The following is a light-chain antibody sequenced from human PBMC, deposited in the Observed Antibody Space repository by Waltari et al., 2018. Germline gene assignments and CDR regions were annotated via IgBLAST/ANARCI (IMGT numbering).Light chain of an antibody. CDR1: QSLTKKY. Sequence: VLTQSPGTLSLSPGERATLSGRASQSLTKKYLAWYQQKPGQAPRLLIYGASSRAAGIPDRFSGSGSGTDFTLTISRLEPEDSAVYYCQQYGSSIMYTFGQGTKLEIK. V-gene: IGKV3-20*01. J-gene: IGKJ2*01. CDR3: QQYGSSIMYT. CDR2: GAS.